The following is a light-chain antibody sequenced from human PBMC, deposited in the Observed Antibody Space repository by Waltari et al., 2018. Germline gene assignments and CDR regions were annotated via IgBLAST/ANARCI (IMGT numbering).Light chain of an antibody. CDR1: SGRIATNY. CDR3: QSYYNRSLV. CDR2: DDR. J-gene: IGLJ2*01. Sequence: FMLTQPHSVSESPGKTVTISCTASSGRIATNYVHWYQHRPGSAPTTVIYDDRQRPSGVPDRFSGSIDDFSNSASLTISELQTEDEADYYCQSYYNRSLVFGGGTRLTVL. V-gene: IGLV6-57*02.